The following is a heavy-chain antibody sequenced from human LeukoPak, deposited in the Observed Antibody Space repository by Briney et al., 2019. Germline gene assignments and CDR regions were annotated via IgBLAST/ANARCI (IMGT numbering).Heavy chain of an antibody. CDR3: AREYGSFDY. CDR1: GGSISIYY. J-gene: IGHJ4*02. Sequence: SETLSLTCTVSGGSISIYYWSWIRQPPGEGLEWIGYVHYSGSTDYNPSLKSRATISVDTSKNQLSLKLTSATAADTAVYYCAREYGSFDYWGQGILVTVSS. D-gene: IGHD3-10*01. CDR2: VHYSGST. V-gene: IGHV4-59*01.